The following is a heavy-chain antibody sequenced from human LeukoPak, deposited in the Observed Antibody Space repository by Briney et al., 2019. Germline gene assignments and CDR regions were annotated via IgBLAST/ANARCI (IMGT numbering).Heavy chain of an antibody. Sequence: ASVKVSCKASGYTFTGYYMHWVRQAPGQGLEWMGWINPNSGGTNYAQKFQGRVTMTRDTSISTAYMELSRLRSDDTAVYYCARDFNGRASGWLVNYYGMDVWSQGTTVTVSS. CDR1: GYTFTGYY. CDR3: ARDFNGRASGWLVNYYGMDV. J-gene: IGHJ6*02. V-gene: IGHV1-2*02. D-gene: IGHD6-19*01. CDR2: INPNSGGT.